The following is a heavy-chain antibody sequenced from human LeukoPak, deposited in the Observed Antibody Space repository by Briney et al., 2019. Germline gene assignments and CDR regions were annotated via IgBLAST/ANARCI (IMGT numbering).Heavy chain of an antibody. J-gene: IGHJ3*02. D-gene: IGHD3-10*01. CDR1: GLTFSNYA. V-gene: IGHV3-23*01. CDR3: AKDRTPYSRSGGYYLGAFDI. CDR2: LSGSGGAT. Sequence: GGSLRLSCAASGLTFSNYAMTWVRLAPGKGLEWVSSLSGSGGATWYAGSVKGRFTISRDNSKNTLYLRMNSLRAEGTAVYYCAKDRTPYSRSGGYYLGAFDIWGHGTLVTVSS.